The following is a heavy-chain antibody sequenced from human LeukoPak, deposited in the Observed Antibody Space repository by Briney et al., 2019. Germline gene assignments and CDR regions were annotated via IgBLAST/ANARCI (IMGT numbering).Heavy chain of an antibody. CDR2: ISSSSSTI. Sequence: GGSLRLSCAASGFTFSSYSMNWVRQAPGKGLEWVSYISSSSSTIYYADSVKGRFTISRDNAKNSLYLQMNSLRAEDTAVYYCAREALYYDSSGYFNYWGQGTLVTVSS. J-gene: IGHJ4*02. D-gene: IGHD3-22*01. CDR1: GFTFSSYS. CDR3: AREALYYDSSGYFNY. V-gene: IGHV3-48*04.